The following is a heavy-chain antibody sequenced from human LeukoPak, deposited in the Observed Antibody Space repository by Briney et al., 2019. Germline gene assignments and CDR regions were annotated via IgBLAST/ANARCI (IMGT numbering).Heavy chain of an antibody. J-gene: IGHJ4*02. CDR3: ARSRSGSFDY. D-gene: IGHD3-22*01. Sequence: GGSLRLSCAASGFTFISYWMHWVRQAPGKGPVWVSRINTDGRGTTYADSVKGRFTISRDNAKNTLYLQMNSLRAEDTAVYYCARSRSGSFDYWGQGTLVTVSS. CDR2: INTDGRGT. CDR1: GFTFISYW. V-gene: IGHV3-74*01.